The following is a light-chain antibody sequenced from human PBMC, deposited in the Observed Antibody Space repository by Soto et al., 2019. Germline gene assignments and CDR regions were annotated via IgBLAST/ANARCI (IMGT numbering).Light chain of an antibody. CDR1: QSISSW. CDR3: QHYNSYSQA. J-gene: IGKJ1*01. CDR2: KAS. V-gene: IGKV1-5*03. Sequence: DIQMTQSPSTLSASVGDRVTITCRASQSISSWLAWYQQKPGKAPNLLIYKASTLESGVPSRFSGSGSWTEFTLTISSLQPDHFATYYCQHYNSYSQAFGQGTKVDIK.